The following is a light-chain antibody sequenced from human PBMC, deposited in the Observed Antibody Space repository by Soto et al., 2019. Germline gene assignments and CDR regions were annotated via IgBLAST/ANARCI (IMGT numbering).Light chain of an antibody. V-gene: IGKV3-20*01. CDR2: GAS. CDR1: QSVSSRY. CDR3: QQFGSSPTWT. J-gene: IGKJ1*01. Sequence: EIVLTQGPGTLSLSPGERATLSCRASQSVSSRYLAWYQQRPGQAPRLLIYGASTRAHGIPDRFSGSASGTDFTLTIRRLEPEDFAVYYCQQFGSSPTWTFGQGTKVDIK.